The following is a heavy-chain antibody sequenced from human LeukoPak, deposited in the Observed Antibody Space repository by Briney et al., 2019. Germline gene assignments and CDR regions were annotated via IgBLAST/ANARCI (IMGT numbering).Heavy chain of an antibody. CDR2: ISAYNGNT. Sequence: ASVKVSCKASGYTFTSYGISWVRQAPGQGLEWMGWISAYNGNTNYAQKLQSRGTMTTDTSTSTAYMELRSLRSDDTAVYYCARATSSIAARAYYYYYYMDVWGKGTTVTVSS. J-gene: IGHJ6*03. CDR3: ARATSSIAARAYYYYYYMDV. CDR1: GYTFTSYG. V-gene: IGHV1-18*01. D-gene: IGHD6-6*01.